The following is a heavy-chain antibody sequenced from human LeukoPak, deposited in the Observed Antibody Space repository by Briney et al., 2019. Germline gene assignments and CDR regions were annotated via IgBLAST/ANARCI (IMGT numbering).Heavy chain of an antibody. CDR1: GGSISSYY. J-gene: IGHJ4*02. CDR3: ASSLARYYDSSGYLGV. Sequence: SETLSLTCTVSGGSISSYYWSWIRQPPGKGLEWIGYIYYNGSTNYNPSLKSRVTISVDTSKNQFSLKLSSVTAADTAVYYCASSLARYYDSSGYLGVWGQGTLVTVSS. D-gene: IGHD3-22*01. V-gene: IGHV4-59*01. CDR2: IYYNGST.